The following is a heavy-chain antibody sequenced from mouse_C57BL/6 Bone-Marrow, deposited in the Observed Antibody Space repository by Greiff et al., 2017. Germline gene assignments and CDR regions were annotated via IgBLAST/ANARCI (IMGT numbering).Heavy chain of an antibody. V-gene: IGHV6-6*01. Sequence: EVKVEESGGGLVQPGGSMKLSCAASGFTFSDAWMDWVRQSPEKGLEWVAEIRNKANNHATYYAESVKGRFTISRDDSKSSVYLQMNSLRAEDTGIYYCTRPLYDYDEGFAYWGQGTLVTVSA. D-gene: IGHD2-4*01. J-gene: IGHJ3*01. CDR1: GFTFSDAW. CDR2: IRNKANNHAT. CDR3: TRPLYDYDEGFAY.